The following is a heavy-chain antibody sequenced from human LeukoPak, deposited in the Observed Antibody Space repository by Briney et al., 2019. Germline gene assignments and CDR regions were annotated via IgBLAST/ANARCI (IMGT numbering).Heavy chain of an antibody. CDR1: GGPISSYY. D-gene: IGHD4-17*01. CDR2: VYSSGNT. V-gene: IGHV4-59*08. CDR3: ARRTPVTPNSFDS. Sequence: SETLSLTCTVSGGPISSYYWSWLRHPPGKGLEWIGYVYSSGNTNYNPSLKSRVTISLDTSKNQFSLKMSSLTAADTAVYYCARRTPVTPNSFDSWGQGTLVTVSS. J-gene: IGHJ5*01.